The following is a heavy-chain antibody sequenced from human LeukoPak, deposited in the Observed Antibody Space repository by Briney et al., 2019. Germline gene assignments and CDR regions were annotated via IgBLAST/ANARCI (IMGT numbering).Heavy chain of an antibody. CDR3: ARDRCEGYCTSFDS. D-gene: IGHD2-8*01. V-gene: IGHV4-4*07. CDR1: GGSISNYY. J-gene: IGHJ5*01. CDR2: IHGSGST. Sequence: PSETLSLTCTVSGGSISNYYWSWIRQPAGKGLEWIGRIHGSGSTNYNPSLKSRVTISVDKSKNQFSLRLSSVIAADTAVYFCARDRCEGYCTSFDSWGQGTLVTVSS.